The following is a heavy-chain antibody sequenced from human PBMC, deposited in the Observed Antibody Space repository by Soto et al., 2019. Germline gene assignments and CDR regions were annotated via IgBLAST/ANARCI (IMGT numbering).Heavy chain of an antibody. CDR3: VKQAHGLDGVAFDY. CDR1: GFIFSEST. J-gene: IGHJ4*02. CDR2: VSTSGRST. V-gene: IGHV3-64D*06. D-gene: IGHD2-15*01. Sequence: GGSLRLSCSAPGFIFSESTIYWVRQVPGKGLEAISAVSTSGRSTYYADSVKDRFTISRDNSKNTLFLQMGSLRREDTAIYYCVKQAHGLDGVAFDYWGQGTQVTVSS.